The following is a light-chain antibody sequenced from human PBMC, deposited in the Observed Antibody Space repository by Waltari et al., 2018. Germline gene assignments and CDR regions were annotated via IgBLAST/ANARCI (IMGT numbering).Light chain of an antibody. J-gene: IGKJ1*01. Sequence: DIQMTQSPSSLSASVGARVTITCQASQSISSYLNWYQQKPGKAPKLLIYAASSLQSGVPSRFSGSGSGTDFTLTISSLQPEDFATYYCQQSYSTPRTFGQGTKVEIK. CDR3: QQSYSTPRT. CDR2: AAS. V-gene: IGKV1-39*01. CDR1: QSISSY.